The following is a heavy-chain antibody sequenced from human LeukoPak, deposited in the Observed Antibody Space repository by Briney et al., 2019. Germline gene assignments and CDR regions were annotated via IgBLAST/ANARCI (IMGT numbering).Heavy chain of an antibody. Sequence: PSETLSLTCTVSGGSISSSSYYWGWIRQPPGKGLEWIGSIYYSGSTYYNPSLKSRVTISVDTSKNQFSLKLSSVTAADTAVYYCARRYNSDDYWGQGTLVTVSS. CDR3: ARRYNSDDY. CDR1: GGSISSSSYY. D-gene: IGHD1-14*01. J-gene: IGHJ4*02. CDR2: IYYSGST. V-gene: IGHV4-39*01.